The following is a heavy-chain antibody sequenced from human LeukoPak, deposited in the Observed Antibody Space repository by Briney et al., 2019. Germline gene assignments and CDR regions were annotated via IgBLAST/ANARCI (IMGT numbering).Heavy chain of an antibody. CDR3: AKSGASPPGNWLDS. CDR1: GYTFTSYY. J-gene: IGHJ5*01. CDR2: INPSGGST. Sequence: ASVKVSCKASGYTFTSYYMHWVRQAPGQGLEWMGIINPSGGSTSYAQKFQGRVTISRDTSATTAYMELNSLRSEDTAVYNCAKSGASPPGNWLDSWGQGTLVTVSS. D-gene: IGHD1-26*01. V-gene: IGHV1-46*01.